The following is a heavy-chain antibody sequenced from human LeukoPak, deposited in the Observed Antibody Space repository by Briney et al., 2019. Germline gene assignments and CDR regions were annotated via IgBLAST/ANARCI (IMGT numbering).Heavy chain of an antibody. J-gene: IGHJ4*02. CDR2: IVVGSGNT. CDR1: GFTFTSSA. V-gene: IGHV1-58*01. D-gene: IGHD3-10*01. CDR3: AAATRFGELTYFDY. Sequence: SVEVSCKASGFTFTSSAVQWVRQARGQRLEWIGWIVVGSGNTNYAQKFQERVTITRDMSTSTAYMELSSLRSEDTAVYYCAAATRFGELTYFDYWGQGTLVTVSS.